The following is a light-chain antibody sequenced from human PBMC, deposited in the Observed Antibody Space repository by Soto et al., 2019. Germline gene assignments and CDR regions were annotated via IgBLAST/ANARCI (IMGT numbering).Light chain of an antibody. CDR1: QSVSSF. V-gene: IGKV3-11*01. CDR2: DAS. CDR3: QQRSSWT. J-gene: IGKJ1*01. Sequence: EIVLTQSPATLSLSPGERATLSCRASQSVSSFLGWDQQKPGQAPRLLIYDASNRGTGIPARFSGSGSGTDFTLTISSLEPEDFAVYYCQQRSSWTFGQGTKVEIK.